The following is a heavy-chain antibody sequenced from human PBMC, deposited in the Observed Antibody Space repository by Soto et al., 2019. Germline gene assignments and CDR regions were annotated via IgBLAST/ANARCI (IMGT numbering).Heavy chain of an antibody. J-gene: IGHJ4*02. D-gene: IGHD6-13*01. Sequence: GVSLRLSWAASGCTFSSYAMSWIRQAPGKGLEWVSAISGSGGSTYYADSVKGRFTISRDNSKNTLYLQMNSLRAEDTAVYYCAKDLGFVGEPAGTRNDYWGQGTLVTVSS. CDR3: AKDLGFVGEPAGTRNDY. CDR1: GCTFSSYA. V-gene: IGHV3-23*01. CDR2: ISGSGGST.